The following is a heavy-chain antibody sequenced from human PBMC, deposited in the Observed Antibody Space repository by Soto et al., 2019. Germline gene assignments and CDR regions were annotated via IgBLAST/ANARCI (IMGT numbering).Heavy chain of an antibody. CDR2: IRSKANSYAT. D-gene: IGHD6-6*01. CDR3: TRRRDSSSSYYYYGMDV. J-gene: IGHJ6*02. CDR1: GFTFSDSA. Sequence: GGSLRLSCAASGFTFSDSAVHWIRQASGKGLEWVGRIRSKANSYATAYAASVKGRFTISRDDSKNTAYLQMNSLKTEDTAVYYCTRRRDSSSSYYYYGMDVWGQGTTVTVSS. V-gene: IGHV3-73*01.